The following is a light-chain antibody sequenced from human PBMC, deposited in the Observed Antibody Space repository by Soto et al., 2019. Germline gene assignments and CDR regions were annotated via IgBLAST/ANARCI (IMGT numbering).Light chain of an antibody. Sequence: QSVLTQPAFVSGSPGQSITISCTGTSSDVGSYNLVSWYQQHPGKAPKLMIYEGSKRPSGVSNRFSGSKSGNTASLTISGLQAKDEADYYCCSYAGSSTPVVFGGGTKLTVL. V-gene: IGLV2-23*01. CDR3: CSYAGSSTPVV. CDR2: EGS. J-gene: IGLJ2*01. CDR1: SSDVGSYNL.